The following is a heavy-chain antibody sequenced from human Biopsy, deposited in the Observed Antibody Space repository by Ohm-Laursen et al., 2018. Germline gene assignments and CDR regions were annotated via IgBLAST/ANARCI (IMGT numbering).Heavy chain of an antibody. CDR2: ILSTGST. V-gene: IGHV4-59*01. J-gene: IGHJ4*02. CDR1: GDSISGYY. CDR3: ARVVGAATGFDS. D-gene: IGHD1-26*01. Sequence: TLFLTCSVSGDSISGYYWNWIRQPPGKRLEWIGYILSTGSTDYNPSLQSRVSISLDLSTDQFSLKVDSVTAADTAVYYCARVVGAATGFDSWGRGTPVIVSS.